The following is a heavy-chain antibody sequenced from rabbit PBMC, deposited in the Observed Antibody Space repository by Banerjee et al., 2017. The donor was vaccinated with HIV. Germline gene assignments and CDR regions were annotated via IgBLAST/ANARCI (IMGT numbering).Heavy chain of an antibody. CDR2: IYAGSSGST. V-gene: IGHV1S40*01. CDR3: ATDYVGYAGYGYILNL. CDR1: GFSFSSSYY. J-gene: IGHJ4*01. Sequence: QSLEESGGDLVKPGASLTLTCTASGFSFSSSYYMCWVRQAPGKGLDWIACIYAGSSGSTYYASWAKGRFTISKTSSTTVTLQMTSLTAADTATYFCATDYVGYAGYGYILNLWGPGTLVTVS. D-gene: IGHD7-1*01.